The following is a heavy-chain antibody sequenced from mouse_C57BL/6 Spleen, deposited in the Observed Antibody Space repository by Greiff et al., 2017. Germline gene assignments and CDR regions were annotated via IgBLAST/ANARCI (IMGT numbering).Heavy chain of an antibody. CDR2: INPNNGGT. V-gene: IGHV1-26*01. CDR1: GYTFTDYY. Sequence: EVQLLQSGPELVKPGASVKISCTASGYTFTDYYMNWVQQSPGKSLEWIGAINPNNGGTCYNQKFKGQATLTVDKSSSTAYMEIRSLTSEDSAVYYCARWGDYYGSSYDEYAMDYWGQGTSVTVAT. CDR3: ARWGDYYGSSYDEYAMDY. D-gene: IGHD1-1*01. J-gene: IGHJ4*01.